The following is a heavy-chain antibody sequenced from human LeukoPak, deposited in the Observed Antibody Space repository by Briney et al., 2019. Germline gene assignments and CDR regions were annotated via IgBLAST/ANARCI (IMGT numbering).Heavy chain of an antibody. V-gene: IGHV3-48*04. CDR1: GFTFSSYW. D-gene: IGHD3-10*01. CDR2: ISSSGSTI. CDR3: ARDSMVRGNFDY. Sequence: GGSLRLSCAASGFTFSSYWMNWIRQAPGKGLEWVSYISSSGSTIYYADSVKGRFTISRDNAKNSLYLQMNSLRAEDTAVYYCARDSMVRGNFDYWGQGTLVTVSS. J-gene: IGHJ4*02.